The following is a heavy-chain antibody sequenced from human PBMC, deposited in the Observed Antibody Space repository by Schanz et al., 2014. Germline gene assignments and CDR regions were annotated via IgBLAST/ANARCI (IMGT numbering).Heavy chain of an antibody. Sequence: EVQLVESGGGLIKPGGSLRLSCLASGFTFSDAWMTWVRQAPGKGLVWVSLVSASGGGPFYADSVKGRFTISRDNSRNTLFLQMKRLRVEDTAVYFCAKDPYDVLTGYQYYFDYWGPGRLVTVSS. V-gene: IGHV3-23*04. CDR1: GFTFSDAW. CDR2: VSASGGGP. J-gene: IGHJ4*02. D-gene: IGHD3-9*01. CDR3: AKDPYDVLTGYQYYFDY.